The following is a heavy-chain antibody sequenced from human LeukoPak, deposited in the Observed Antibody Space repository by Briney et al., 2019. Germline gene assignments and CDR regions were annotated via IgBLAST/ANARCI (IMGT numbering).Heavy chain of an antibody. Sequence: GGSLRLSCAASGFIFSSYAMSWVRQAPGKGLEWVSTISSRSGSTSYAASVKGRFSISRDNSKNTLYLQMNSLRAEDTAVYYCAKVRQEPGYWGQGTLVTVSS. CDR3: AKVRQEPGY. V-gene: IGHV3-23*01. CDR2: ISSRSGST. D-gene: IGHD1-26*01. CDR1: GFIFSSYA. J-gene: IGHJ4*02.